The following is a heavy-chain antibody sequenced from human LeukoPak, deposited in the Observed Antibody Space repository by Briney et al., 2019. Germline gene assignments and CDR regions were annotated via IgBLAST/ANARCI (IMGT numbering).Heavy chain of an antibody. V-gene: IGHV1-18*01. CDR3: ARWSAYYYDSSGYYSDWFDP. J-gene: IGHJ5*02. D-gene: IGHD3-22*01. CDR1: GYTFTSYG. CDR2: ISAYNGNT. Sequence: ASVKVSCKASGYTFTSYGISWVRRAPGQGLEWMGWISAYNGNTNYAQKLQGRVTMTTDTSTSTAYMELRSLRSDDTAVYYCARWSAYYYDSSGYYSDWFDPWGQGTLVTVSS.